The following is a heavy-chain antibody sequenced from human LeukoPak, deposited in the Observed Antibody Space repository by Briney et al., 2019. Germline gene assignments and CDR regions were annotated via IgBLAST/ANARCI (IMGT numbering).Heavy chain of an antibody. V-gene: IGHV4-59*08. D-gene: IGHD3-22*01. Sequence: SETLSLTCTVSGGSISSYYWSWIRQPPGKGLEWIGYIYYSGSTKYDPSLESRVTISLDTSKNQFSLKLSSVTAADTAVYYCARQPSGYYDKSGYYPYYFDYWGQGALVTVSS. CDR2: IYYSGST. J-gene: IGHJ4*02. CDR3: ARQPSGYYDKSGYYPYYFDY. CDR1: GGSISSYY.